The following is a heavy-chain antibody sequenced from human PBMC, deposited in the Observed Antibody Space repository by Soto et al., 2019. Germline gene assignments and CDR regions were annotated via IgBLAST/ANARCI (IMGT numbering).Heavy chain of an antibody. CDR3: ARGAHYSSPFRWFDP. CDR2: IYYSGST. J-gene: IGHJ5*02. V-gene: IGHV4-31*03. Sequence: QVQLQESGPGLVKPSQTLSLTCTVSGGSISSGGYYCSWIRQHPGKGLEWIGYIYYSGSTYYNPSLKSRVTISVDTSKNQFSLKLSSVTAADTAVYYCARGAHYSSPFRWFDPWGQGTLVTVSS. CDR1: GGSISSGGYY. D-gene: IGHD6-13*01.